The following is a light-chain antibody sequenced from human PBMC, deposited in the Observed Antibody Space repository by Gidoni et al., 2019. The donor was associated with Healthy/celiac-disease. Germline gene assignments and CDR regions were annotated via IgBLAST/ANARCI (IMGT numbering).Light chain of an antibody. V-gene: IGKV3-20*01. CDR1: QSVSSSY. Sequence: EIVLTQSPGTLSLSPGERATLSCRASQSVSSSYLAWYQQKPGQAPRLLIDGASSRATGIPDRFSGSGSGTDFTLTISRLEPEDFAVYYCQQYGSSPVTFGQGTKLEIK. J-gene: IGKJ2*01. CDR2: GAS. CDR3: QQYGSSPVT.